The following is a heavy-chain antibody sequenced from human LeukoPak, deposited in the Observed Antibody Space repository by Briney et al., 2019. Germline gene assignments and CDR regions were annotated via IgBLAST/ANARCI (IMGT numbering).Heavy chain of an antibody. CDR2: INHSGST. D-gene: IGHD3-22*01. CDR3: ARQEYFYDVSGYLNDY. Sequence: KPSETLSLTCAVYGGSFSGYYWSWIRQPPGKGLEWIGEINHSGSTNYNPSLRSRVTLSVDTSKNQFSLWLNSVTAADTAVYYCARQEYFYDVSGYLNDYWGQGTLVTVSS. J-gene: IGHJ4*02. CDR1: GGSFSGYY. V-gene: IGHV4-34*01.